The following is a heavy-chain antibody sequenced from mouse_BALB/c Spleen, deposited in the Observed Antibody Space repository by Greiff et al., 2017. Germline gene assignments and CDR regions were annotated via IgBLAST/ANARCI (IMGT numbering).Heavy chain of an antibody. D-gene: IGHD4-1*01. CDR1: GFTFSDYY. Sequence: EVKVVESGGGLVKPGGSLKLSCAASGFTFSDYYMYWVRQTPEKRLEWVATISDGGSYTYYPDSVKGRFTISRDNAKNNLYLQMSSLKSEDTAMYYCARGLGRWGDFDYWGQGTTLTVSS. CDR2: ISDGGSYT. V-gene: IGHV5-4*02. CDR3: ARGLGRWGDFDY. J-gene: IGHJ2*01.